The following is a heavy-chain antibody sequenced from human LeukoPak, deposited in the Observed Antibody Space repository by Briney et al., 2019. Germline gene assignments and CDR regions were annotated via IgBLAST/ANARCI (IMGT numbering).Heavy chain of an antibody. D-gene: IGHD3-22*01. CDR2: INHSGST. CDR1: GGSFSGYY. CDR3: ARDLITYYYDSSGYYPHDAFDI. Sequence: SETLSLTCAVYGGSFSGYYWSWIRQPPGKGLEWIGEINHSGSTNYNPSLKSRVTISVDTSKNQFSLKLSSVTAADTAVYYCARDLITYYYDSSGYYPHDAFDIWGQGTMVTVSS. V-gene: IGHV4-34*01. J-gene: IGHJ3*02.